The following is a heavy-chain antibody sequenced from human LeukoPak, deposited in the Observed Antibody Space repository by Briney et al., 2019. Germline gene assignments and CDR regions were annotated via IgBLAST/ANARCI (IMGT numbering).Heavy chain of an antibody. J-gene: IGHJ4*02. CDR1: GGSFSGYY. V-gene: IGHV4-34*01. CDR3: ARGKPNYYDSSLDY. CDR2: INHSGST. Sequence: PSETLSLTCAVYGGSFSGYYWSWIRQPPGKGLEWIGEINHSGSTNYNPSLKSRVTISVDTSKNQFSLKLSSVTAADTAVYYCARGKPNYYDSSLDYWGQGTLVTVSS. D-gene: IGHD3-22*01.